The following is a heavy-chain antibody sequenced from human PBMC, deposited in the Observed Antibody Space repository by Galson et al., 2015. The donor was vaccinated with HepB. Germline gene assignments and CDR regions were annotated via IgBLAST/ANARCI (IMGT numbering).Heavy chain of an antibody. J-gene: IGHJ6*02. Sequence: SLRLSCAASGFTFSSYGMHWVRQAPGKGLEWVAVIWYDGSNKYYADSVKGRFTISRDNSKNTLYLQMNSLRVEDTAVYYCARDVGYYGMDVWGQGTTVTVSS. CDR2: IWYDGSNK. CDR1: GFTFSSYG. D-gene: IGHD2-15*01. CDR3: ARDVGYYGMDV. V-gene: IGHV3-33*01.